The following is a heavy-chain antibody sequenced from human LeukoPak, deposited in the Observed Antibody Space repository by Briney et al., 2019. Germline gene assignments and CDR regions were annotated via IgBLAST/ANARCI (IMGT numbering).Heavy chain of an antibody. Sequence: PGRSLRLSCAASGFTFRSYAMHWVRQAPGKGLEWVAVISYYGSNKYYADSVKGRFTISRDNSKNTLYLQITSLRAEDTAVYYCARDGSDYDLLTGPFDYWGQGTLVTVSS. D-gene: IGHD3-9*01. V-gene: IGHV3-30*04. CDR1: GFTFRSYA. J-gene: IGHJ4*02. CDR2: ISYYGSNK. CDR3: ARDGSDYDLLTGPFDY.